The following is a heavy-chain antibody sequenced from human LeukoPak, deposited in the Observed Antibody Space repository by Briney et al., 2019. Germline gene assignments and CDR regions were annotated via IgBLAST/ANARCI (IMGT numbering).Heavy chain of an antibody. J-gene: IGHJ4*02. D-gene: IGHD3-16*01. CDR1: GFTFSDYY. CDR3: AKTRGMVQAWYFDY. CDR2: ISSSSSYT. Sequence: GGSLRLSCAASGFTFSDYYMSWIRQAPGKGLEWVSYISSSSSYTNYADSVKGRFTISRDNSKNTLYLQMNSLRAEDTAVYYCAKTRGMVQAWYFDYWGQGTLVTVSS. V-gene: IGHV3-11*06.